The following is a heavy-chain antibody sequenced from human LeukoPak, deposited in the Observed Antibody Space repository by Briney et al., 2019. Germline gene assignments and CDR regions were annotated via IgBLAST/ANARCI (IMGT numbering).Heavy chain of an antibody. CDR3: ARGVVAYSSSWYTRFDP. J-gene: IGHJ5*02. V-gene: IGHV4-4*09. Sequence: PSETLSLTCTVSGGSISSYYWSWIRQPPGKGLEWIGYIYTSGSTNYNTSLKSRVTISVDTSKNQFSLNLSSVTAADTAVYYCARGVVAYSSSWYTRFDPWGQGTLVTVSS. CDR2: IYTSGST. D-gene: IGHD6-13*01. CDR1: GGSISSYY.